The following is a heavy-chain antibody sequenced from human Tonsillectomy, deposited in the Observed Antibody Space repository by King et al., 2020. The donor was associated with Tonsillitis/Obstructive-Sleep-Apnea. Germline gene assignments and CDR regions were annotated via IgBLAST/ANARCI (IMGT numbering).Heavy chain of an antibody. D-gene: IGHD6-19*01. Sequence: LVESGGGVVQPGRSLRLSCAASGFTFSSYSMHWVRQAPGKGLEWVAVISYDGRYKYYADSVKGRFTISRDNSKNTLYLQMNSLRAEDTAMYYCARDPALAGTGTFDIWGQGTMVTVSS. CDR3: ARDPALAGTGTFDI. V-gene: IGHV3-30*01. CDR1: GFTFSSYS. J-gene: IGHJ3*02. CDR2: ISYDGRYK.